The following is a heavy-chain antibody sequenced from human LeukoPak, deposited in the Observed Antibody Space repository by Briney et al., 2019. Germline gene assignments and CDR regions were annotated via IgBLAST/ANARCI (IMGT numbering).Heavy chain of an antibody. Sequence: SETLSLTCAVYGGSFSGYYWSWIRQPPGKGLEWIGEINHSGSTNYNPSLKSRVTISVDTSKNQFSLKLSSVTPEDTAVYYCARDRTITMIGAAFDIWGQGTMVTVSS. CDR2: INHSGST. J-gene: IGHJ3*02. D-gene: IGHD3-22*01. CDR3: ARDRTITMIGAAFDI. V-gene: IGHV4-34*01. CDR1: GGSFSGYY.